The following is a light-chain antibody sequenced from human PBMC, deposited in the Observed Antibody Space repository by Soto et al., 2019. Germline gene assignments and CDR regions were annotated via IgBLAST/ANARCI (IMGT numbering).Light chain of an antibody. J-gene: IGKJ1*01. CDR2: DAS. CDR1: QSISSW. Sequence: DIQMTQSPSTLSASVGDRVTITCRASQSISSWLAWYQQKPGNAPKLLIYDASSLESGVPSRFSGSGSGTEFTLTISSLQPDDFATYYCQQYNSAWTFGQGTKV. V-gene: IGKV1-5*01. CDR3: QQYNSAWT.